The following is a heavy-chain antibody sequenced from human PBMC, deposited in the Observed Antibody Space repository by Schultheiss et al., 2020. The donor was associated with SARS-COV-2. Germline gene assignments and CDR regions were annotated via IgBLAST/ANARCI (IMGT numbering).Heavy chain of an antibody. J-gene: IGHJ4*02. Sequence: GSLRLSCAVSGYSISSGYYWGWIRQPPGKGLEWIGSIYHSGSTYYNPSLKSRVTISVDTSKNQFSLKLSSVTAADTAVYYCARDPGAYCSSTSCYGGLIWGQGTLVTVSS. D-gene: IGHD2-2*01. CDR2: IYHSGST. V-gene: IGHV4-38-2*02. CDR1: GYSISSGYY. CDR3: ARDPGAYCSSTSCYGGLI.